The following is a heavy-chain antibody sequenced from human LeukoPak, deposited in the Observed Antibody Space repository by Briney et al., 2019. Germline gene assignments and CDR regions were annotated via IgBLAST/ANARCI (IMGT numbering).Heavy chain of an antibody. Sequence: GASVTVSCKASGYTFTSYGISWVRQAPGQGLEWMGWISAYNGNTNYAQKLQGRVTMTTDTSTTTAYMELRRLRSEDTAVYYCARATVTTPIYYYMDVWGKGTAVTVSS. D-gene: IGHD4-11*01. CDR3: ARATVTTPIYYYMDV. V-gene: IGHV1-18*01. J-gene: IGHJ6*03. CDR2: ISAYNGNT. CDR1: GYTFTSYG.